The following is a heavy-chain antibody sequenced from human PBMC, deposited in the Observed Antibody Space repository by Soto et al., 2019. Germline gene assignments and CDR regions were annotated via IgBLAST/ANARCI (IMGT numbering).Heavy chain of an antibody. J-gene: IGHJ4*02. CDR1: CYTFPASG. D-gene: IGHD4-17*01. CDR3: ARWDDYGASDQYHFDQ. V-gene: IGHV1-18*01. CDR2: TSIYNGHT. Sequence: GXSVKVSCRASCYTFPASGISWVRQAPVQGLEWLGWTSIYNGHTEYSPKFLGRVVMTTDTSADTAYLELKTLRPDDAALYYCARWDDYGASDQYHFDQWGQGTLVTVYS.